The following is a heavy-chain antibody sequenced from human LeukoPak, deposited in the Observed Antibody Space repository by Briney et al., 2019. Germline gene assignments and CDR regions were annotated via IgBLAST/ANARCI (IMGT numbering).Heavy chain of an antibody. CDR3: ATTSIAAAVPGCFDY. V-gene: IGHV3-48*03. CDR2: ISSSGKTI. J-gene: IGHJ4*02. CDR1: VFFFSNHE. Sequence: GGSLRLSCEASVFFFSNHEMNRLRQAPGKGLEWVSYISSSGKTIYYADSTEGRFTVSRDNAKNSLYLQMNSLRAEQTAACYFATTSIAAAVPGCFDYWGQGTLVTVFS. D-gene: IGHD6-13*01.